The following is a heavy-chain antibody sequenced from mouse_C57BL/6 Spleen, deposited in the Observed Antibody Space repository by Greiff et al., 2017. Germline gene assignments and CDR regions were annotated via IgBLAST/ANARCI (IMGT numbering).Heavy chain of an antibody. D-gene: IGHD2-5*01. CDR2: IHPNSGST. J-gene: IGHJ3*01. CDR3: ARLRRSNSAWFAY. V-gene: IGHV1-64*01. Sequence: QVQLQQSGAELVKPGASVKLSCKASGYTFTSYWMHWVKQRPGQGLEWIGMIHPNSGSTNYNEKFKSKATLTVDKSSSTAYMQLSSLTSEDSAVYYCARLRRSNSAWFAYWGQGTLVTVSA. CDR1: GYTFTSYW.